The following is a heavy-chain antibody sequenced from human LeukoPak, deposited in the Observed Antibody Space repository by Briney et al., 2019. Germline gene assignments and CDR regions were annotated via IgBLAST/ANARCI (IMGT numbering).Heavy chain of an antibody. CDR3: ARSGIAAAGTDY. CDR2: INPNSGGT. CDR1: GHTFTGYY. V-gene: IGHV1-2*02. D-gene: IGHD6-13*01. J-gene: IGHJ4*02. Sequence: ASVKVSCKASGHTFTGYYMHWVRQAPGQGLEWMGWINPNSGGTNYAQKFQGRVTMTRDTSISTAYMELSRLRSDDTAVYYCARSGIAAAGTDYWGQGTLVTVSS.